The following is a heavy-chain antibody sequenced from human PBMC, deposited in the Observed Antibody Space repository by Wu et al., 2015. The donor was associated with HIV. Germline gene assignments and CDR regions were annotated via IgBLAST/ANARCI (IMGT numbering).Heavy chain of an antibody. J-gene: IGHJ4*02. CDR3: ARGHYYDSSGYWDYFDY. Sequence: QVQLVQSGAEVKKPGASVKVSCKASGYTFTSYDINWVRQATGQGLEWMGWMNPNSGNTGYAQKFQGRVTMTRNTSISTAYMELSSLRSEDTAVYYCARGHYYDSSGYWDYFDYWGQGTLVTVSS. D-gene: IGHD3-22*01. CDR1: GYTFTSYD. CDR2: MNPNSGNT. V-gene: IGHV1-8*01.